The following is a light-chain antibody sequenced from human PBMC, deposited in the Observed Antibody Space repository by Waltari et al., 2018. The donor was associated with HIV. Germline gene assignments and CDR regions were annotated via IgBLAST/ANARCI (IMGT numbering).Light chain of an antibody. V-gene: IGLV7-46*01. CDR3: LLSNNVV. CDR2: DTT. Sequence: QAVLTQEPSLTVSPGGTVTLTCGPSTGAVTSGHYPYWFQQKPGQAPRTLIFDTTYKHSWTPARFSGSLLGGKAALTLSGAQPEDEAEYYCLLSNNVVFGGGTKLTVL. CDR1: TGAVTSGHY. J-gene: IGLJ2*01.